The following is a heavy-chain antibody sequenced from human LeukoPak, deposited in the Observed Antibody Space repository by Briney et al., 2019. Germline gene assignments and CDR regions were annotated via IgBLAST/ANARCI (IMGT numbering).Heavy chain of an antibody. CDR2: IYYSGST. V-gene: IGHV4-31*03. J-gene: IGHJ5*02. CDR1: GGSSSSSNYY. Sequence: SETLSLTCTVSGGSSSSSNYYWGWIRQHPGKGLEWIGYIYYSGSTYYNPSLKSRVTISVDTSKNQFSLKLSSVTAADTAVYYCASANYDILTGRNWFDPWGQGTLVTVSS. D-gene: IGHD3-9*01. CDR3: ASANYDILTGRNWFDP.